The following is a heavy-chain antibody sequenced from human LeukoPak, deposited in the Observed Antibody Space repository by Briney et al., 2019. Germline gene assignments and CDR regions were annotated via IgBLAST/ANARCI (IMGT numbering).Heavy chain of an antibody. D-gene: IGHD4-17*01. Sequence: ASVKVSCKASGYTFTSYDINWVRQATGQGLEWMGWMNPNSGNTGYAQKFQGRVTNTRNTSISTAYMELSSLRSEDTAVYYCARVIGYGDYLDYWGQGTLVTVSS. CDR1: GYTFTSYD. V-gene: IGHV1-8*03. CDR2: MNPNSGNT. CDR3: ARVIGYGDYLDY. J-gene: IGHJ4*02.